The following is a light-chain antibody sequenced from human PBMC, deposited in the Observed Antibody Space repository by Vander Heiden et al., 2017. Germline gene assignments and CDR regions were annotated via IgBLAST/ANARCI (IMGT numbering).Light chain of an antibody. CDR3: QQSYSTLFT. CDR1: QSISSY. CDR2: AAS. V-gene: IGKV1-39*01. Sequence: DSQMTQSASSLSASVGDRVTITCRASQSISSYLNWYQQKPGKAPKLLIYAASSLQSGVPSRFSGSGSGTDFTLTISSLQPEDFATYYCQQSYSTLFTFGPGTKVDIK. J-gene: IGKJ3*01.